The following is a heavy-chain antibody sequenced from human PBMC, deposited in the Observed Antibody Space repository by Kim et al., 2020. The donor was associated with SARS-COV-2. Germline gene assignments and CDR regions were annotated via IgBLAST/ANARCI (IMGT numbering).Heavy chain of an antibody. V-gene: IGHV3-21*01. D-gene: IGHD6-13*01. Sequence: IYYAGSVKGRFTISRDNAKNSLYLQRNGLRAEETAVYYCARVGYGSSWYDYWGQGTLVTVSS. J-gene: IGHJ4*02. CDR3: ARVGYGSSWYDY. CDR2: I.